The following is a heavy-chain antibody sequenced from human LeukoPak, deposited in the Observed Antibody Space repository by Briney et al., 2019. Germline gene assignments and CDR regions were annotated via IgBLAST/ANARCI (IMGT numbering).Heavy chain of an antibody. J-gene: IGHJ1*01. V-gene: IGHV3-33*01. CDR1: GFTFSSYG. Sequence: GGSLRLSCAASGFTFSSYGMHWVRLAPGKGLEWVSLIWYDGSKKFYADSVKGRFTISRDNSKNTLYLQMNSLRAGDTAIYYCARDLYDSDGYPSSQHWGQGTLVTVSS. D-gene: IGHD3-22*01. CDR3: ARDLYDSDGYPSSQH. CDR2: IWYDGSKK.